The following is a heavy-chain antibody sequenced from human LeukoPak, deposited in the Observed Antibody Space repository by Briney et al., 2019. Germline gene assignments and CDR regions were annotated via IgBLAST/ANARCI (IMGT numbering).Heavy chain of an antibody. Sequence: PSETLSLTCTVSGGSISSSSYYWGWIRQPPGKGLEWIGSIYYSGSTYYNPSLKSRVTISVDTSKNQFSLKLSSVTAADTAVYYCARRAEGIGESYYYYMDVWGKGTTVTISS. CDR1: GGSISSSSYY. J-gene: IGHJ6*03. CDR3: ARRAEGIGESYYYYMDV. D-gene: IGHD3-10*01. V-gene: IGHV4-39*07. CDR2: IYYSGST.